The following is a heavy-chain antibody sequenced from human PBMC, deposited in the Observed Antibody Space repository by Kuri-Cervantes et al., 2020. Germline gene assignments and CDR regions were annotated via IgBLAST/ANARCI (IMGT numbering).Heavy chain of an antibody. J-gene: IGHJ4*02. CDR3: ARGSFGYSYGYRYFDY. CDR2: ISAYNGNT. D-gene: IGHD5-18*01. CDR1: GGTFSSYA. V-gene: IGHV1-18*01. Sequence: ASVKVSCKASGGTFSSYAISWVRQAPGQGLEWMGWISAYNGNTNYAQKLQGRVTMTTDTSTSTAYMELRSLRSDDTAVYYCARGSFGYSYGYRYFDYWGQGTLVTVSS.